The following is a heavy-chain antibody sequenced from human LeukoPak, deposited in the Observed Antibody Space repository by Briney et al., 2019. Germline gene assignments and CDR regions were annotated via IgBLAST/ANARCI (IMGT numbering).Heavy chain of an antibody. CDR3: STVLRGSNWFDP. D-gene: IGHD3-16*01. CDR2: FDPEDGET. CDR1: GCTLTELS. J-gene: IGHJ5*02. Sequence: ASVKVSCKVSGCTLTELSMHWVRQAPGKGLEWMGGFDPEDGETIYAQKFQGRVTMTEDTSTDTAYMELSSLRSEDTAVYYWSTVLRGSNWFDPWGQGTLVTVSS. V-gene: IGHV1-24*01.